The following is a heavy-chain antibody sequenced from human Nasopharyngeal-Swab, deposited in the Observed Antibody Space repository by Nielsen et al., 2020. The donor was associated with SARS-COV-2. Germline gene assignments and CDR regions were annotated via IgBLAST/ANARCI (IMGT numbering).Heavy chain of an antibody. CDR2: IIPIFGTA. Sequence: SVKVSCKASGGTFSSYAISWVRQAPGQGLEWMGGIIPIFGTANYAQKFQGRVTITADESTSTAYMVLSSLRSEDTAVYYCARFYDYVWGSYPQWTAFDIWGQGTMVTVSS. D-gene: IGHD3-16*02. V-gene: IGHV1-69*13. CDR1: GGTFSSYA. CDR3: ARFYDYVWGSYPQWTAFDI. J-gene: IGHJ3*02.